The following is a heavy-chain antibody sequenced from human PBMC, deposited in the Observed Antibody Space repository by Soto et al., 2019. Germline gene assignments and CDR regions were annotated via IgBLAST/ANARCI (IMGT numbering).Heavy chain of an antibody. V-gene: IGHV3-11*01. J-gene: IGHJ4*02. D-gene: IGHD6-19*01. CDR3: ARLAVAGTHYFNN. Sequence: QVQLVESGGGLVKPGGSLRLSCAASGFSFSDYYMSWLRQAPGKGLECVSYITHSGSIIHYAESVKGRFTISRDNTKNSLYLQMNSLRAEDTAVYYCARLAVAGTHYFNNWGQGTLVTVSS. CDR1: GFSFSDYY. CDR2: ITHSGSII.